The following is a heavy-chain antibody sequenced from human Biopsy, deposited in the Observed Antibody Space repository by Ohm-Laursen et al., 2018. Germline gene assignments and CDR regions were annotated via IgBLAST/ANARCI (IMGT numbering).Heavy chain of an antibody. CDR2: ITTDSGRI. J-gene: IGHJ4*02. CDR3: ARDDAVTVIRGLYY. V-gene: IGHV3-23*01. Sequence: SLRLSCTASGFTLSDGMTWVRQAPGKGLEWVSSITTDSGRIFYADSVRGRFTISRDNSKNTLYLQMNSLRAEDTAVYYCARDDAVTVIRGLYYWGQGALVTVSS. CDR1: GFTLSDG. D-gene: IGHD2-21*02.